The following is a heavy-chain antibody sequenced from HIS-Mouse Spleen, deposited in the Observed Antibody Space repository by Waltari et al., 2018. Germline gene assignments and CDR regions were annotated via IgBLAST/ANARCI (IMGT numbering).Heavy chain of an antibody. CDR1: GGSIRTSSYY. V-gene: IGHV4-39*07. J-gene: IGHJ2*01. D-gene: IGHD6-13*01. CDR2: IYYSGST. CDR3: AREIPYSSSWYDWYFDL. Sequence: QLQLQESGPGLVQPSETLSLPCTLSGGSIRTSSYYWGRIRQPPGKGLEWIGSIYYSGSTYYNPSLKSRVTISVDTSKNQFSLKLSSVTAADTAVYYCAREIPYSSSWYDWYFDLWGRGTLVTVSS.